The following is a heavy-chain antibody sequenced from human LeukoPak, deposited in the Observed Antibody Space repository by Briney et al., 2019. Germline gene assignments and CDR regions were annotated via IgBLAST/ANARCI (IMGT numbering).Heavy chain of an antibody. J-gene: IGHJ5*02. CDR1: KFTFSSYW. CDR3: TRLQIAVAGPNWFDP. Sequence: GGSLSLSCAASKFTFSSYWMSWVRQAPGKGLEWVANIKQDGSVQFYMDSLKGRFSVSRDNAKNSLYLQMNGLRVEDTAVYYCTRLQIAVAGPNWFDPWGQGTLVTVSS. D-gene: IGHD6-19*01. CDR2: IKQDGSVQ. V-gene: IGHV3-7*01.